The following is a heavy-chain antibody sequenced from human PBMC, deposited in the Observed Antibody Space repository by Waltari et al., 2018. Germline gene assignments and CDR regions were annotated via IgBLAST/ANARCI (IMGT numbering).Heavy chain of an antibody. CDR1: GFTVSSNY. Sequence: EVQLVESGGGLIQPGGSLRLSCAASGFTVSSNYMSWVRQAPGKGLEWVSVIYSGGSTYYADSVKGRFTISRDNSKNTLYLQMNSLRAEDTAVYYCAREAVEGFYYYGMDVWGQGTTVTVSS. CDR3: AREAVEGFYYYGMDV. D-gene: IGHD3-3*01. J-gene: IGHJ6*02. CDR2: IYSGGST. V-gene: IGHV3-53*01.